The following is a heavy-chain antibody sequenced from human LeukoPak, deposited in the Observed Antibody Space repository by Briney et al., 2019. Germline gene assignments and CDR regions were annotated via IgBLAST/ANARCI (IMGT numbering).Heavy chain of an antibody. Sequence: GESLKISCKGSGYIFTSYWITWVRQMSGKGLEWMGIIYPGDSDTRYSPSFQGQVAISADKSISTAYLQWTSLKASDTAMYYCARQKTMVRGVMPDFDYWGQGTLVTVSS. J-gene: IGHJ4*02. CDR2: IYPGDSDT. CDR3: ARQKTMVRGVMPDFDY. D-gene: IGHD3-10*01. V-gene: IGHV5-51*01. CDR1: GYIFTSYW.